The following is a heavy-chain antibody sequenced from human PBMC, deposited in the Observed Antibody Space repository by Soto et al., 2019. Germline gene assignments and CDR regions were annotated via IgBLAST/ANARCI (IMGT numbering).Heavy chain of an antibody. CDR1: GYTLTELS. CDR2: FDPEDGET. V-gene: IGHV1-24*01. CDR3: ATMSSSWYHDAFDI. Sequence: ASVKVSCKVSGYTLTELSMHWVRQAPGKGLEWMGGFDPEDGETIYAQKFQGRVTMTEDTSTDTAYMELSSLRSEDTAVYYCATMSSSWYHDAFDIWGQGTMVTVS. J-gene: IGHJ3*02. D-gene: IGHD6-13*01.